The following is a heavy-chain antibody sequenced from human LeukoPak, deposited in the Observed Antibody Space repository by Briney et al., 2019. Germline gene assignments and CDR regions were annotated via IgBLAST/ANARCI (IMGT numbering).Heavy chain of an antibody. J-gene: IGHJ4*02. D-gene: IGHD3-22*01. Sequence: SETLSLTCAVYGGSFSGYYWSWIRQPPGKGLEWIGEINHSGSTNYNPSLKSRVTISVDTSKNQFSLKLSSVTAADTAVYYCANYRRTYYYDSRARRGGGYFDYWGQGTLVTVSS. CDR2: INHSGST. CDR1: GGSFSGYY. V-gene: IGHV4-34*01. CDR3: ANYRRTYYYDSRARRGGGYFDY.